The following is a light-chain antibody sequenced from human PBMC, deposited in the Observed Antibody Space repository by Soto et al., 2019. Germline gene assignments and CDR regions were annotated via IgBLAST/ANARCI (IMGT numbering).Light chain of an antibody. CDR3: HQYGSSPFT. CDR1: QPVTANY. V-gene: IGKV3-20*01. J-gene: IGKJ3*01. CDR2: GAS. Sequence: VVLTQSPATLSLSPGERATLSCRANQPVTANYLAWYQRKPGRAPRLFILGASSRATGIPDRFSGSGSGTDFTLTISRLEPEDFAVFYCHQYGSSPFTFGPGTKVDIK.